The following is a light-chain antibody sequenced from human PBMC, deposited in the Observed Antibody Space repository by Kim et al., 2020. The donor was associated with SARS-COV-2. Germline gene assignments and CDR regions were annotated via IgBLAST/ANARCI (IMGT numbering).Light chain of an antibody. CDR1: QSGSSF. CDR2: GAS. CDR3: QQNNNCPLT. V-gene: IGKV3-15*01. Sequence: ASPERSTPPSCRSNQSGSSFSGWYQQNRHQAPSLIIYGASTRATNIPARFSGSGSGTDFSLTISMLQSEDFAVYYCQQNNNCPLTFGGGTKVDIK. J-gene: IGKJ4*01.